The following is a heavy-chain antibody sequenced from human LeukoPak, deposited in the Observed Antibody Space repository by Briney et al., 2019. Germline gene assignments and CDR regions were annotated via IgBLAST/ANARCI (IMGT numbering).Heavy chain of an antibody. V-gene: IGHV4-34*01. D-gene: IGHD3-16*02. CDR1: GGSFRGYY. Sequence: SETLSLTCAVYGGSFRGYYWSWIRQPPGKGLEWIGEINHSGSTNYNPSLKSRVTISVDTSKNQFSLELSSVTAADTAVYYCARGPGVWGSYRWFDYWGQGTLVIVSS. CDR2: INHSGST. CDR3: ARGPGVWGSYRWFDY. J-gene: IGHJ4*02.